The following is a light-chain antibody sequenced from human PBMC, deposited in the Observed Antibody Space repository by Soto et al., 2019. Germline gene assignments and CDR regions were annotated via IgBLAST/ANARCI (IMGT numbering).Light chain of an antibody. V-gene: IGLV1-51*01. CDR2: DNH. CDR3: GTWDRSLSGLV. J-gene: IGLJ3*02. CDR1: FSNIGNYY. Sequence: QSVLTQPPSVSAAPGQRVTISCSGNFSNIGNYYVCWYQQLPGTAPKLLIYDNHKRPSGIPDRFSASKSVTSATLDITGLQTGDEADYYCGTWDRSLSGLVFGGGTKLTVL.